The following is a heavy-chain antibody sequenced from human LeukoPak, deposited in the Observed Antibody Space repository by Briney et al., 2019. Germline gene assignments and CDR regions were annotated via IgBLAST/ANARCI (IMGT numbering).Heavy chain of an antibody. CDR2: INPSGGST. V-gene: IGHV1-46*01. J-gene: IGHJ3*02. Sequence: GASVKVSCKASGYTFTSYYMHWVRQAPGQGLEWMGIINPSGGSTGYAQKFQGRVTMTRDTSTSTVYMELSSLRSEDTAVYYCARDLVGTPDAFDIWGQGTMVTVSS. CDR1: GYTFTSYY. D-gene: IGHD1-1*01. CDR3: ARDLVGTPDAFDI.